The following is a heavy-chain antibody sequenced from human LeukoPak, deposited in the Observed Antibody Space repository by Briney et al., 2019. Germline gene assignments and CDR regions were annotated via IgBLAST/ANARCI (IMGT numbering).Heavy chain of an antibody. V-gene: IGHV3-74*01. D-gene: IGHD3-22*01. CDR1: GFTFSSYW. CDR3: ARPYYYDSSRVDY. J-gene: IGHJ4*02. Sequence: GGSLRLSCAASGFTFSSYWMHWVRQAPGKGLVWVSRINSDGSSTSYADSVKGRFTISRDSAKNTLYLQMNSLRAEDTAVYYCARPYYYDSSRVDYWGQGTLVTVSS. CDR2: INSDGSST.